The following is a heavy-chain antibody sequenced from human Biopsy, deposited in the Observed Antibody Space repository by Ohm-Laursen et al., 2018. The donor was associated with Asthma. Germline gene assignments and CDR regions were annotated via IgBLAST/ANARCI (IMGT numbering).Heavy chain of an antibody. Sequence: SLRLSCAASGFTFDDYAMHWVRQAPGKGLEWVSGISWNSGSIGYADSVKGRFTISRDSAKNSLYLQMNSLRAEDTTLYYCAKGEWELLEANFDYWGQGTLVTVSS. J-gene: IGHJ4*02. D-gene: IGHD1-26*01. CDR1: GFTFDDYA. CDR2: ISWNSGSI. V-gene: IGHV3-9*01. CDR3: AKGEWELLEANFDY.